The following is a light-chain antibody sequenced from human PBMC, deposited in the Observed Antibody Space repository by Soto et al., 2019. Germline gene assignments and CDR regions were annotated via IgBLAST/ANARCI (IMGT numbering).Light chain of an antibody. J-gene: IGKJ4*01. CDR1: HGITNY. Sequence: DTQMTQSPSSLSASVGDRVTITGRASHGITNYLAWYQQKPGKVPKLLFYAASTLQSGVPSRFSGSGSGTDFTLTISSLQPDDIATYFCQKYNSAPLALGGGTKVDIK. CDR3: QKYNSAPLA. CDR2: AAS. V-gene: IGKV1-27*01.